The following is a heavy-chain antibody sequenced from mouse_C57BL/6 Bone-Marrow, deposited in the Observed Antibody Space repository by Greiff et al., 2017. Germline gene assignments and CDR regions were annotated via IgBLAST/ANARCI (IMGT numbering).Heavy chain of an antibody. D-gene: IGHD1-1*01. CDR2: INPNYGTT. J-gene: IGHJ1*03. CDR3: ARGSSYWYFDV. Sequence: EVKLLEPGPELVKPGASVKISCKASGYSFTDYNMNWVKQSNGKSLEWIGVINPNYGTTNYNQKFKGKATLTVDPSSSTAYMQLNSLTSEDSAVYYCARGSSYWYFDVWGTGTTVTVSS. V-gene: IGHV1-39*01. CDR1: GYSFTDYN.